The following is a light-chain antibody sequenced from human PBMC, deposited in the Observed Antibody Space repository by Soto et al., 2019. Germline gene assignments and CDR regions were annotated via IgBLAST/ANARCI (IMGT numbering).Light chain of an antibody. CDR3: QQYNSYSWT. J-gene: IGKJ1*01. V-gene: IGKV1-5*03. Sequence: DIQMSQSPSTLSAYVGDRVTITFRASQSISSWLAWYQQKPGKAPKLLIYKASSLESGVPSRFSGSGSGTEFTLTISSLQPDDFATYYCQQYNSYSWTFGQGTMVAIK. CDR2: KAS. CDR1: QSISSW.